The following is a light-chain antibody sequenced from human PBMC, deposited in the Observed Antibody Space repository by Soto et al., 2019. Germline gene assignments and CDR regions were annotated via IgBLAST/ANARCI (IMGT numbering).Light chain of an antibody. CDR3: LSYARGIIHYV. Sequence: QSVLTQPASVSGSPGQSVTISCTGTSSDVGSYNRVSWYQQHPGKAPRPMIYVVTERPSGVSDRFSGSKSGTTASLTISGLQAEDDADYYCLSYARGIIHYVFGTGTKVTVL. CDR2: VVT. V-gene: IGLV2-23*02. CDR1: SSDVGSYNR. J-gene: IGLJ1*01.